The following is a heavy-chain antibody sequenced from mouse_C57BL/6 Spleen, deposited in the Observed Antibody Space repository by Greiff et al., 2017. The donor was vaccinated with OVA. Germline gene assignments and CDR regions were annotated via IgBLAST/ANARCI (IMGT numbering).Heavy chain of an antibody. CDR1: GYTFTDYN. CDR2: INPNNGGT. CDR3: ARVSSGAMDY. Sequence: DVHLVESGPELVKPGASVKIPCKASGYTFTDYNMDWVKQSHGKSLEWIGDINPNNGGTIYNQKFKGKATLTVDKSSSTAYMELRSLTSEDTAVYYCARVSSGAMDYWGQGTSVTVSS. D-gene: IGHD3-2*02. J-gene: IGHJ4*01. V-gene: IGHV1-18*01.